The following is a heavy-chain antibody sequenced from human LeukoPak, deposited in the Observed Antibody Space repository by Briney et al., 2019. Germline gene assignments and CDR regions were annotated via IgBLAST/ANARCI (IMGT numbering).Heavy chain of an antibody. J-gene: IGHJ4*02. V-gene: IGHV1-2*02. CDR1: GYTFSGYC. D-gene: IGHD5-24*01. CDR2: INPKNGCT. CDR3: ASTYEKMATMGAFHY. Sequence: ASVKVSCKASGYTFSGYCMQWVRQAPGQGPEWIASINPKNGCTNYAHKFQGRVTLTRDTSISTPYMELSGLRSDDTAIYYCASTYEKMATMGAFHYWGQGTLVTVSS.